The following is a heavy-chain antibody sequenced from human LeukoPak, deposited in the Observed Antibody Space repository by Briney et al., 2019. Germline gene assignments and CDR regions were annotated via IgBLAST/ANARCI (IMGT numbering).Heavy chain of an antibody. V-gene: IGHV1-8*01. CDR2: MNPNSGNT. CDR1: GYTFTSYD. J-gene: IGHJ4*02. Sequence: ASVKVSCKASGYTFTSYDINWVRQATGQGLEWMGWMNPNSGNTGYAQKFQGRVTMTRNTSISTAYMELSSLRSDDTAVYYCARAQIRGYCSSTSCYGHWGQGTLVTVSS. CDR3: ARAQIRGYCSSTSCYGH. D-gene: IGHD2-2*01.